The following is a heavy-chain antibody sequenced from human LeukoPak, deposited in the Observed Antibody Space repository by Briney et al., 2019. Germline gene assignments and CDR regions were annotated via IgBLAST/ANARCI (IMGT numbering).Heavy chain of an antibody. D-gene: IGHD1-26*01. J-gene: IGHJ6*03. CDR2: ISGSGEST. Sequence: GGSLRLSCAASGFTFSSYSMNWVRQAPGKGLEWVSAISGSGESTYYEDSVKGRFTISRDNSKNTVDVQMNSLRAEDTAVYYCAKDVGGTNFHYMDVWGKGTTVIVSS. V-gene: IGHV3-23*01. CDR3: AKDVGGTNFHYMDV. CDR1: GFTFSSYS.